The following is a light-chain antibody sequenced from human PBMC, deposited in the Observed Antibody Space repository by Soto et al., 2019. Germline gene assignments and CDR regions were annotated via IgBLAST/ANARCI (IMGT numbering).Light chain of an antibody. Sequence: EIVLTQYQEIGAVSLGERASINCKSRQSDLYIPNNNNYLAWYQHKPGQPPKMLIYWASIREAGVPDRFSGSESGTDFTLAICGLQSAAVAVYYSHYYYINSWSFGRGTEVDIK. CDR3: HYYYINSWS. V-gene: IGKV4-1*01. CDR1: QSDLYIPNNNNY. J-gene: IGKJ1*01. CDR2: WAS.